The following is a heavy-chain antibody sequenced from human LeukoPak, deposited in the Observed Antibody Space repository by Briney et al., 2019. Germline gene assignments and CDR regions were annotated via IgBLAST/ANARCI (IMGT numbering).Heavy chain of an antibody. D-gene: IGHD5-12*01. Sequence: GGSLRLSCVVSGISVRTFGMSWVRQAPGKGLEWISAISVDGETTYYADSVKGRFVISRDNSKNTLYLQLSSLTAEDTAVYYCAQGYSAGWYPYWGQGSLVSVSS. V-gene: IGHV3-23*01. CDR3: AQGYSAGWYPY. CDR2: ISVDGETT. J-gene: IGHJ4*02. CDR1: GISVRTFG.